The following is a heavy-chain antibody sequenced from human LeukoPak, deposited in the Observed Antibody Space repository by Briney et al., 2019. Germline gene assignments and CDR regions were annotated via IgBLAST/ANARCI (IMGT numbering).Heavy chain of an antibody. V-gene: IGHV3-23*01. Sequence: PGGSLRLSCVASGFTFSSYAMSWVRQAPGKGLEWVSSIRGSGDNTNYGDSVKGRFTITRDNSKNTLYLQMNSLRAEDTAVYYCAKDSGHLLYYFDYWGQGTLVTVSS. CDR3: AKDSGHLLYYFDY. D-gene: IGHD5-12*01. CDR1: GFTFSSYA. J-gene: IGHJ4*02. CDR2: IRGSGDNT.